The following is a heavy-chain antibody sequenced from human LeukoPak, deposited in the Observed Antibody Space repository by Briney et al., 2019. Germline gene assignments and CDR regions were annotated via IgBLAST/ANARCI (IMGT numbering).Heavy chain of an antibody. V-gene: IGHV4-59*01. CDR2: IFYSGST. Sequence: SETLSLNCTVSGASITTYYWSWVRQPPGKGLEWIGYIFYSGSTNYNPSLKSRVTISVGPSKNQFYQKLSSVTASDTAVYYCARLSLVTVTSDYWGRGALVTVSS. J-gene: IGHJ4*02. D-gene: IGHD4-11*01. CDR1: GASITTYY. CDR3: ARLSLVTVTSDY.